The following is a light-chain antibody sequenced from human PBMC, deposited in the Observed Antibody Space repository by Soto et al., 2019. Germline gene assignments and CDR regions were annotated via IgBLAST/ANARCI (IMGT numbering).Light chain of an antibody. CDR3: QQLNAYPLT. V-gene: IGKV1-5*01. CDR2: DAS. CDR1: QSISSW. Sequence: DIQMTQSPSTLSASVGDRVTITCRASQSISSWLAWYQPKPGKAPKLLIYDASSLESGVPSRFSGSGSGTEFTLTISSLQPEDFATYYCQQLNAYPLTFGGGTKVDI. J-gene: IGKJ4*01.